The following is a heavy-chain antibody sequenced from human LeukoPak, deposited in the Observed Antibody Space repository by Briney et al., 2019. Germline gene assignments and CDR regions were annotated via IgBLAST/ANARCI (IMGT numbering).Heavy chain of an antibody. V-gene: IGHV3-53*01. CDR2: IYTGGST. CDR1: GFTVSTNY. J-gene: IGHJ4*02. Sequence: GGSLRLSCAASGFTVSTNYMSWVRHAPGKGLEWVSVIYTGGSTYYADSLKGRFTISRDNSKNTLYLQMNSLRAEDTAVDYCARLGVGAIYFDDWGQGTLVTVSS. D-gene: IGHD1-26*01. CDR3: ARLGVGAIYFDD.